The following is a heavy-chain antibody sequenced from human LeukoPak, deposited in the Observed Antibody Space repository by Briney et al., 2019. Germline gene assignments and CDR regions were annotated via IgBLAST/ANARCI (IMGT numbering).Heavy chain of an antibody. CDR1: GYSFSSYW. CDR3: ARRLSTIAAAAAYDY. CDR2: IHPGNSET. J-gene: IGHJ4*02. Sequence: GESLKISCKGSGYSFSSYWIAWVRQMPGKGLEWMGIIHPGNSETTYNPSFQGQVTMSADKSITTAYLQWSSLEAPDTAMYYCARRLSTIAAAAAYDYWGQGTLVTVSS. D-gene: IGHD6-13*01. V-gene: IGHV5-51*01.